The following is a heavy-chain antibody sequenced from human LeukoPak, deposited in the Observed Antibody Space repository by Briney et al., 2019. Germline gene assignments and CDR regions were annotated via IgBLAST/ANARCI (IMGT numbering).Heavy chain of an antibody. CDR1: GFTFSTYG. D-gene: IGHD6-13*01. Sequence: GRSLRLSCAASGFTFSTYGMHWVRQAPGKGLEWVAVIWYDGSNKYYADSVKGRFTISRDNSKNTLYLQMNSLRAEDTAVYYCARDIGIAAAGTLDYWGQGTLVTVSS. CDR2: IWYDGSNK. V-gene: IGHV3-33*01. J-gene: IGHJ4*02. CDR3: ARDIGIAAAGTLDY.